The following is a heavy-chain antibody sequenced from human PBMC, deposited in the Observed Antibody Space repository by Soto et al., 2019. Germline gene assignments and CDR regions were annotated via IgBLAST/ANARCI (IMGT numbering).Heavy chain of an antibody. V-gene: IGHV1-18*04. Sequence: GESLKISCEGSGYSFSSYWIAWVRQAPGQGLEWMGWISPYSGNTHYASKVQGRLTMTTDTSTSTAYMDLGSLTSDDTAVYYCAMVDNYVTPTPQDVWGQGTTVTVSS. CDR2: ISPYSGNT. J-gene: IGHJ6*02. D-gene: IGHD3-16*01. CDR1: GYSFSSYW. CDR3: AMVDNYVTPTPQDV.